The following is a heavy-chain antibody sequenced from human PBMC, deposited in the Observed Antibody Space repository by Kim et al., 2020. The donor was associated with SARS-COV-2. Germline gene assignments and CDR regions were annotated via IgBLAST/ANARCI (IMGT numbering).Heavy chain of an antibody. D-gene: IGHD3-22*01. J-gene: IGHJ5*02. Sequence: STDSVKGRFPISRDNSKNTLYLQMNSLRAEATAVYYCARSSSGYYSDWFDPWGQGTLVTVSS. CDR3: ARSSSGYYSDWFDP. V-gene: IGHV3-30*10.